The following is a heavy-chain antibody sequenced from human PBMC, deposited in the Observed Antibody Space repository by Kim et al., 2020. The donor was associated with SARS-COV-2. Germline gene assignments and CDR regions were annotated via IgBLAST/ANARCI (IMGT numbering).Heavy chain of an antibody. V-gene: IGHV3-23*01. CDR2: GST. Sequence: GSTYYADSVKGRFTISRDNSKNTLYLQMNSLRAEDTAVYYCAKGLYGMDVWGQGTTVTVSS. CDR3: AKGLYGMDV. J-gene: IGHJ6*02.